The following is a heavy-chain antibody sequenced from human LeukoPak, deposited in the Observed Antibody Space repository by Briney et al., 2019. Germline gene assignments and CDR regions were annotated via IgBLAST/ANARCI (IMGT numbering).Heavy chain of an antibody. CDR1: GYTFTSYY. D-gene: IGHD3-9*01. CDR3: ARAGYDILTGYRRPFDY. Sequence: ASVKVSCKASGYTFTSYYMHWVRQAPGQGLEWMGIINPSGGSTSYAQKFQGRATMTRDTSTSTVYMELSSLRSEGTAVYYCARAGYDILTGYRRPFDYWGQGTLVTVSS. J-gene: IGHJ4*02. CDR2: INPSGGST. V-gene: IGHV1-46*01.